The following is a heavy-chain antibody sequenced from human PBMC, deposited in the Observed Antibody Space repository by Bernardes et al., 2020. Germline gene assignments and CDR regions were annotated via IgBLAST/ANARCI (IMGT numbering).Heavy chain of an antibody. Sequence: GGSLRLSCAASGFTFSSYAMSWVRQAPGKGLEWVSAISGSGGSTYYADSVKGRFTISRDNSKNTLYLQMNSLRAEDTAVYYCAKLPSPHYYDSSGSLLDYWGQGTLVTVSS. CDR3: AKLPSPHYYDSSGSLLDY. CDR2: ISGSGGST. CDR1: GFTFSSYA. V-gene: IGHV3-23*01. J-gene: IGHJ4*02. D-gene: IGHD3-22*01.